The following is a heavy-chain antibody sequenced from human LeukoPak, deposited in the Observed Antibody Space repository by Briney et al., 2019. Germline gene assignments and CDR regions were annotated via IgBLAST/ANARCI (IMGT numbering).Heavy chain of an antibody. V-gene: IGHV4-4*02. J-gene: IGHJ4*02. CDR2: IYTGST. CDR3: ASRER. CDR1: GGSISSNNW. Sequence: SGTLSLTCAVSGGSISSNNWWTWVRQSPGKGLEWIGEIYTGSTNYNPSLKSRVTVSIDTSKHQFSLNLSSVTAADTAMYYCASRERWGQGTLVTVSS.